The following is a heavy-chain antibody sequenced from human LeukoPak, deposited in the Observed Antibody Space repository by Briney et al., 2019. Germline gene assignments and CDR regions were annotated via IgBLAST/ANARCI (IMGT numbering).Heavy chain of an antibody. CDR3: VKHKTAAVYYFDY. V-gene: IGHV3-64*01. CDR1: GFTFSSYA. CDR2: ISSNGGST. J-gene: IGHJ4*02. Sequence: GGSLRLSCAASGFTFSSYAMHWVRQAPGKGLEYVSAISSNGGSTYYANSVKGRFTISRDNSKNTLYLQMGSLRAEDMAVYYCVKHKTAAVYYFDYWGQGTLVTVSS. D-gene: IGHD6-13*01.